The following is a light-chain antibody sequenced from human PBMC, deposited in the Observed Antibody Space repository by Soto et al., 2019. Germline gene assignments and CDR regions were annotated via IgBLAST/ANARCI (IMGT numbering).Light chain of an antibody. CDR3: QSYDSSLSGWV. CDR1: SSNIGAGYN. V-gene: IGLV1-40*01. J-gene: IGLJ3*02. CDR2: GNS. Sequence: QAVVTQPPSVSGARGQRVTISCTGSSSNIGAGYNVHWYQQLPGTAPKLLIYGNSNRPSGVPDRFSGSKSGTSASLAITGLQAEDEADYYCQSYDSSLSGWVFGGGTKVTVL.